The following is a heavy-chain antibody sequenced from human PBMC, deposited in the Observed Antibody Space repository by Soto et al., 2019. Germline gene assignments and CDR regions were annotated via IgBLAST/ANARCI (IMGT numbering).Heavy chain of an antibody. CDR1: GFTFSIYA. V-gene: IGHV3-64*01. J-gene: IGHJ4*02. CDR3: AREGD. CDR2: ISSNGGST. Sequence: EVQLVESGGGLVQPGGSLRLSCAASGFTFSIYAMPWVRQAPGKGLEYVSAISSNGGSTYYANSVKGRFTISRDNSKNTLYLQMGSLRAEDMAVYYCAREGDWGQGTLVTVSS.